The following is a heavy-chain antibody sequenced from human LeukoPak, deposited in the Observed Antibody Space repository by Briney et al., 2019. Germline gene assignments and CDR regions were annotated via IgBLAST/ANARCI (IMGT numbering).Heavy chain of an antibody. D-gene: IGHD1-26*01. CDR1: GGSFNDNY. J-gene: IGHJ4*02. Sequence: SETLPLTCAVYGGSFNDNYWTWIRQPPGKGLEWIGEINHSGSTNYNPSLKTRVTISVDTSKNHFSLRLTSVTAADTAVYYCAKAPWVGWGQGTLVTVSS. CDR3: AKAPWVG. V-gene: IGHV4-34*01. CDR2: INHSGST.